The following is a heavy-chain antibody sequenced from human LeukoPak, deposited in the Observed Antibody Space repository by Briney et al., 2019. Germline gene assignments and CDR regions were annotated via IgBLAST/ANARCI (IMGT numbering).Heavy chain of an antibody. D-gene: IGHD1-26*01. J-gene: IGHJ6*02. V-gene: IGHV3-30*18. CDR3: AKDSLSGRQWPRYYYYYGMDV. CDR2: ISHDATNK. CDR1: GFTFSNYG. Sequence: GGSLRLSCAASGFTFSNYGMHWVRQAPGKGLKWVAVISHDATNKHYADSVKGRFTISRDDSKNTLYLQMNSLRAEDTAVYYCAKDSLSGRQWPRYYYYYGMDVWGQGTTVTVSS.